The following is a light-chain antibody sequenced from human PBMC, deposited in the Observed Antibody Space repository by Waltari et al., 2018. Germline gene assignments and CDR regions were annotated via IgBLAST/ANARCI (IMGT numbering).Light chain of an antibody. CDR2: WAS. J-gene: IGKJ2*01. CDR1: QIVVFSSNNKNY. CDR3: QQCYTFPYT. V-gene: IGKV4-1*01. Sequence: DIVLTQSPDSLAVSLGERATINCKSSQIVVFSSNNKNYLAWYQQKPGQSPKLLITWASTRESGVPDRFSGSGSETDFTLTISSLQAEDVAVYYCQQCYTFPYTFGQGTKLEIK.